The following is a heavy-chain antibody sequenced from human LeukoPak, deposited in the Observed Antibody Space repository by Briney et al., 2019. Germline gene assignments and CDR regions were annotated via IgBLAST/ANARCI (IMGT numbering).Heavy chain of an antibody. J-gene: IGHJ4*02. CDR2: INPSGGST. V-gene: IGHV1-46*01. CDR3: ARDLCPYDCSGCNGDY. CDR1: GYTFTSYY. D-gene: IGHD6-19*01. Sequence: ASVKVSCKASGYTFTSYYMHWVRQAPGQGLEWMGIINPSGGSTSYAQKFQGRVTMTRDTSTSTVYMELSSLRSEDTAVYYCARDLCPYDCSGCNGDYWGQGTLVTVSS.